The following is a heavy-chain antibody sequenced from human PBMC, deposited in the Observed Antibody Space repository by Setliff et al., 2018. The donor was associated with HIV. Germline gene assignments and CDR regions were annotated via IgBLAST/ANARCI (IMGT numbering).Heavy chain of an antibody. Sequence: KSSETLSLTCTVSGGSISSSSYYWGWIRQPPGKGLEWIGSMYYSGSTYYNPSLKSRVTISVDTSKKQFSLKLRSVTAADTAVFYCARGGYSYGFGRHRAYFQYWGQGTQVTVSS. J-gene: IGHJ1*01. CDR1: GGSISSSSYY. D-gene: IGHD5-18*01. CDR2: MYYSGST. V-gene: IGHV4-39*01. CDR3: ARGGYSYGFGRHRAYFQY.